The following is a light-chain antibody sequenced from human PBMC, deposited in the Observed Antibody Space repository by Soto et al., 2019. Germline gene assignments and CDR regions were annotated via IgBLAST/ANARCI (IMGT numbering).Light chain of an antibody. CDR1: SSNIGANP. CDR2: NND. CDR3: EAWDDSLYGAV. J-gene: IGLJ2*01. Sequence: QSVLTQPPSASGTPGQRVTISCSGSSSNIGANPINWYQQLPGTAPKLLIYNNDQRPSGVHDRLSASKSGTSASLAISGLQSEDEADYYCEAWDDSLYGAVLGGGTKLTVL. V-gene: IGLV1-44*01.